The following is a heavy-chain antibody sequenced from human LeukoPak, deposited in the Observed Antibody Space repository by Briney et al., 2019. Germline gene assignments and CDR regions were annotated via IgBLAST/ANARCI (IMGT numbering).Heavy chain of an antibody. CDR3: ARVSGWGPRARFDY. D-gene: IGHD2-21*02. Sequence: GGSLRLSCAASGFTFSSYWMSWVRQAPGKGLEWVANIKQDGSEKYYVDSVKSRFTISRDNAKNSLYLQMNSLRAEDTAVYYCARVSGWGPRARFDYWGQGTLVTVSS. V-gene: IGHV3-7*01. CDR1: GFTFSSYW. J-gene: IGHJ4*02. CDR2: IKQDGSEK.